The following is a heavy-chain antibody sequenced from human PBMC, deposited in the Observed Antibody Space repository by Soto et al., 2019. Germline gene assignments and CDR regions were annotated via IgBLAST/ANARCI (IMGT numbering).Heavy chain of an antibody. CDR2: IHGGGNSA. D-gene: IGHD3-22*01. Sequence: EVQLLESGGDLVQPGRSLRLSCAASGFTFSGYAMSWVRQAPGKGLEWVSVIHGGGNSAYYADSVKGRFTISRDNSKNTLYLQMSSLRGEDTAVYYIAKNSSRLTASCHFDYWGQGTLVTVSS. V-gene: IGHV3-23*01. J-gene: IGHJ4*02. CDR1: GFTFSGYA. CDR3: AKNSSRLTASCHFDY.